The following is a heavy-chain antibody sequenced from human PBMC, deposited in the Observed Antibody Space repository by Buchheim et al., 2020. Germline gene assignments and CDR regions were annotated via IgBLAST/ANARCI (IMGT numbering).Heavy chain of an antibody. V-gene: IGHV3-48*01. J-gene: IGHJ4*02. CDR1: GFTFSSYS. D-gene: IGHD5-12*01. Sequence: EVQLVESGGGLVQPGGSLRLSCAASGFTFSSYSMNWVRQAPGKGLEWVSYVGSSSSNIYYADSVKGRFTISRDNARNSLYMQMNSLRAEDTAMYHCARGGYSGYDYGYWGQGTL. CDR3: ARGGYSGYDYGY. CDR2: VGSSSSNI.